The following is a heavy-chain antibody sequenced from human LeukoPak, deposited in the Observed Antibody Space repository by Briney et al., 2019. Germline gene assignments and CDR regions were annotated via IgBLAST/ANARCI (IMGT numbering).Heavy chain of an antibody. Sequence: PGGSLRLSCVASGLTFDDYGMSWVRQAPGKGLEWVSGINRNGGTTTYADSVKGRFTISRDNVKNSLYLQMNSLRVEDTAFYYCARNARANVYTYSFQYWGRGTLFTVSS. CDR3: ARNARANVYTYSFQY. CDR1: GLTFDDYG. CDR2: INRNGGTT. V-gene: IGHV3-20*04. D-gene: IGHD1-26*01. J-gene: IGHJ4*02.